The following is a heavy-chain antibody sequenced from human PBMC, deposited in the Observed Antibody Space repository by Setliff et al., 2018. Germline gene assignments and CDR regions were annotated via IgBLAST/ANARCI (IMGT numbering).Heavy chain of an antibody. Sequence: PSETLSLTCTVSGGSISSSSYYWGWIRQPPGKGLEWIGSIYYSGSTYYNPSLKSRVTISVDTSKNQFSLKLSSVTAADTAMYYCARILGYCSGGSCYVPYWGQGTLVTVSS. CDR3: ARILGYCSGGSCYVPY. J-gene: IGHJ4*02. CDR1: GGSISSSSYY. V-gene: IGHV4-39*07. D-gene: IGHD2-15*01. CDR2: IYYSGST.